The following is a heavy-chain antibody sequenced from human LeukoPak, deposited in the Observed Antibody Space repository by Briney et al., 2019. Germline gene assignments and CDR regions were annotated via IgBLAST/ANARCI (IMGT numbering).Heavy chain of an antibody. CDR2: IDAGGGET. CDR3: GRPTKYWLVRGDGVDV. V-gene: IGHV3-23*01. J-gene: IGHJ6*02. CDR1: VFTFSSYA. D-gene: IGHD6-19*01. Sequence: GGSLRLSCAASVFTFSSYAMTWVRQAPGKGLEWVASIDAGGGETYHSDSVKGRFTISRDNSMNTLYLQMNSLRADDTAVYYCGRPTKYWLVRGDGVDVWGQGTTVTVSS.